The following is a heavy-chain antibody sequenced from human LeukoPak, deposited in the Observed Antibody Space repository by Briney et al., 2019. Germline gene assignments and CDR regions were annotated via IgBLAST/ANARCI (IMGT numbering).Heavy chain of an antibody. J-gene: IGHJ5*02. CDR3: ANSPLPTIAPNWFDP. V-gene: IGHV3-23*01. Sequence: GGSLRLSCAASGFTFSSYAMSWVRQAPGKGLEWVSAISGSGGSTYYADSVEGRFTISRDNSKNTLYLQMNSLRAEDTAVCYCANSPLPTIAPNWFDPWGQGTLVTVSS. CDR2: ISGSGGST. D-gene: IGHD6-13*01. CDR1: GFTFSSYA.